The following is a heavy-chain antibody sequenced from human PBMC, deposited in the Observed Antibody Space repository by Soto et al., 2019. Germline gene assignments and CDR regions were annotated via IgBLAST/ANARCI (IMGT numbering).Heavy chain of an antibody. CDR1: SDSIDSSDW. CDR3: ARDTKTTSGQWYFDL. V-gene: IGHV4-4*02. D-gene: IGHD1-1*01. CDR2: ISHGGNT. Sequence: QAQLQESGPGLVKPSETLSLTCTVFSDSIDSSDWWNWVRQSPGRGLEWIGEISHGGNTNYNPSLMRRVTINVDMSKNQFSLNVNSVTAADTAVDYCARDTKTTSGQWYFDLWGRGTLVTVSS. J-gene: IGHJ2*01.